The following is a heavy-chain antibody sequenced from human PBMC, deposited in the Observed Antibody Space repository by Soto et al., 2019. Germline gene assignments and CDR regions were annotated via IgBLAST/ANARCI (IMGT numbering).Heavy chain of an antibody. D-gene: IGHD6-6*01. CDR3: AMLTRSSARDY. Sequence: GGSLRLSCAASGFTFRSYAMSCVPQALGKGLEWVSAISGSGGSTYYADSVKGRFTISRDNSKNMFYLQMNSLRGDDTAVYYWAMLTRSSARDYWGQGARVTVVS. CDR1: GFTFRSYA. V-gene: IGHV3-23*01. CDR2: ISGSGGST. J-gene: IGHJ4*02.